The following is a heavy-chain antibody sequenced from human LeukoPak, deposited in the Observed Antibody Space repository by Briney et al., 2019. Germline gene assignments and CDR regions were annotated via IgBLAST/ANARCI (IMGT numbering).Heavy chain of an antibody. J-gene: IGHJ3*02. Sequence: SETLSLTCTVSGGSISSSSYYWGWIRQPPGKGLEWIGSIYYSGSTYYNPSLKSRVTISVDTSKNQFSLKLSSVTAADTAVYYCARDRDIVVADNAFDIWGQGTMVTVSS. CDR1: GGSISSSSYY. CDR2: IYYSGST. CDR3: ARDRDIVVADNAFDI. V-gene: IGHV4-39*07. D-gene: IGHD2-15*01.